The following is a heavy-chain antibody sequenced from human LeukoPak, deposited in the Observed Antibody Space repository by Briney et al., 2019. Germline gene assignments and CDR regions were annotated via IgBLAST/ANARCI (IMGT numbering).Heavy chain of an antibody. CDR1: GGTFSSYA. D-gene: IGHD6-13*01. CDR2: IIPIFGTA. CDR3: ARDARGAAAADDAFDI. J-gene: IGHJ3*02. V-gene: IGHV1-69*13. Sequence: SVKVSCEASGGTFSSYATSWVRQAPGQGLEWMGGIIPIFGTANYAQKFQGRVTITADESTSTAYMELSSLRSEDTAVYYCARDARGAAAADDAFDIWGQGTVVTVSS.